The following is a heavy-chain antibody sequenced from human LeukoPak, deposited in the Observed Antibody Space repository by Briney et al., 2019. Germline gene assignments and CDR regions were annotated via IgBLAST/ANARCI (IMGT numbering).Heavy chain of an antibody. J-gene: IGHJ3*02. Sequence: TGGSLRLSCAASGSTFSSYWMSWVRQAPGKGLEWVANIKQDGSEKYYVDSVKGRFTISRDNAKNSLYLQMNSLRAEDTAVYYCARTRTFGETSDAFDIWGQGTMVTVSS. CDR1: GSTFSSYW. V-gene: IGHV3-7*01. CDR3: ARTRTFGETSDAFDI. D-gene: IGHD3-10*01. CDR2: IKQDGSEK.